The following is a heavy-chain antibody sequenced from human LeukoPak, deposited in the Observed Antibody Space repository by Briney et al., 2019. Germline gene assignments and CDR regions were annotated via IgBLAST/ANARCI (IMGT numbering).Heavy chain of an antibody. CDR3: AEDYGGN. V-gene: IGHV3-30*02. D-gene: IGHD4-23*01. J-gene: IGHJ4*02. CDR2: IQYDGSNK. CDR1: GFTFRSYG. Sequence: GXSPRLSCAASGFTFRSYGMHWVRQAPGKGMEWVTFIQYDGSNKYYADSVKGRFTVSRDNSKNTLYLQMSSLRAEDTAVYYCAEDYGGNLGQGTLVTVSS.